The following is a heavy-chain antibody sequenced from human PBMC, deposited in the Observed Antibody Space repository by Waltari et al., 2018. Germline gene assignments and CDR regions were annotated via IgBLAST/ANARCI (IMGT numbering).Heavy chain of an antibody. D-gene: IGHD6-13*01. V-gene: IGHV4-59*01. Sequence: QVQLQESGPGLVKPSETLSLTCTVSGGSISSYYWSWIRQPQGKGLEWIGYIYSSGSTNYNTSLKSRVTISVDTSKNQFSLKLSSVTAADTAVYYCARESSYAPDAFDIWGQGTMVTVSS. J-gene: IGHJ3*02. CDR1: GGSISSYY. CDR3: ARESSYAPDAFDI. CDR2: IYSSGST.